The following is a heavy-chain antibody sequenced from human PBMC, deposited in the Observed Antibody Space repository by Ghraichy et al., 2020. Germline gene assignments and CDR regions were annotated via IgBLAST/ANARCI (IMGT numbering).Heavy chain of an antibody. J-gene: IGHJ6*02. CDR3: ARGSRVVRFDYDDGMDV. V-gene: IGHV3-48*02. Sequence: GGSLRLSCLGSGFSFSGSSMNWVRQSPGKGLEWVSYITSSSRTKSYADSVKGRFTISRDNAQSSLYLQMNSRRDENTAVYYCARGSRVVRFDYDDGMDVWGQGTTVTVSS. CDR2: ITSSSRTK. D-gene: IGHD4-23*01. CDR1: GFSFSGSS.